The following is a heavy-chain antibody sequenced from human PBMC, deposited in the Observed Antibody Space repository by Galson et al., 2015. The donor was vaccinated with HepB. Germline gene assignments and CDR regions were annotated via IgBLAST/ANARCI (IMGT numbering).Heavy chain of an antibody. J-gene: IGHJ4*02. D-gene: IGHD2-2*03. CDR2: ISGSGGNT. CDR1: GFTFSSYA. V-gene: IGHV3-23*01. CDR3: AKFRGMDIGEYHFDH. Sequence: SLRLSCAASGFTFSSYAMSWVRQAPGKGLAWVSAISGSGGNTYYADSVKGRFTISRDNSKNTLFLQMNSLGVEDTALYYCAKFRGMDIGEYHFDHWGQGTLVTVSS.